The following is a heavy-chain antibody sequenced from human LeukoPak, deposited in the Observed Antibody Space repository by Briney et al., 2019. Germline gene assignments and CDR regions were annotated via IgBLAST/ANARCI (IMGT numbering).Heavy chain of an antibody. Sequence: PGGSLRLSCSASGFSFSAYWMSWVRQAPRKGLERVANIKQDGSEEHYVYSVKGRFTISSDNAKNSLYLQMNSLRAEDTAVYYCARDTPAEESHWGQGTLVTVSS. CDR1: GFSFSAYW. CDR3: ARDTPAEESH. CDR2: IKQDGSEE. D-gene: IGHD2-2*01. V-gene: IGHV3-7*01. J-gene: IGHJ4*02.